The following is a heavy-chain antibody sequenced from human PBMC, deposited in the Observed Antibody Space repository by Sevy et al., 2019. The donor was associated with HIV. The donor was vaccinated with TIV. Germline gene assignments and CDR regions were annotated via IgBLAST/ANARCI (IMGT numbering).Heavy chain of an antibody. CDR2: ISSRGSTI. Sequence: GGSLRLSCTASGFTFTDYYMTWIRQAPGKGLEWVSYISSRGSTIYYTNSVKGQFTISRDNAKKSLYLQMNSLRAEDTAVYYCASARYNYGSFYFDYWGQGTLVTVSS. J-gene: IGHJ4*02. V-gene: IGHV3-11*01. D-gene: IGHD5-18*01. CDR1: GFTFTDYY. CDR3: ASARYNYGSFYFDY.